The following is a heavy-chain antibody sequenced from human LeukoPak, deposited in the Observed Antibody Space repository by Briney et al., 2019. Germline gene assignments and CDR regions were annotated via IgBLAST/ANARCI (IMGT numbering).Heavy chain of an antibody. D-gene: IGHD3-3*01. CDR2: IIPIFGTA. Sequence: GSSVKVSCKASGGTFSSYAISWVRQAPGQGLEWMGRIIPIFGTANYAQKFQGRVTITTDESTSTVYMELSSLRSEDTAVYYCARERPVREWSPYYMDVWGKGTTVTVSS. CDR1: GGTFSSYA. J-gene: IGHJ6*03. CDR3: ARERPVREWSPYYMDV. V-gene: IGHV1-69*05.